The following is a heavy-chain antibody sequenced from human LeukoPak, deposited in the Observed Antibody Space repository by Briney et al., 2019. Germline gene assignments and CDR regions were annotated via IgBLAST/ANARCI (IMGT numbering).Heavy chain of an antibody. CDR3: ARGGGGYWKYYFDY. CDR2: IYTGGST. J-gene: IGHJ4*02. Sequence: GGSLRLSCASSGFTVSSDYMSWVRQAPAKGLQWVSVIYTGGSTYYADSVKGRFTISRDNSKNTLYLQMNSLRAEDTAVYYCARGGGGYWKYYFDYWGQGTLVTVSS. CDR1: GFTVSSDY. D-gene: IGHD3-22*01. V-gene: IGHV3-66*01.